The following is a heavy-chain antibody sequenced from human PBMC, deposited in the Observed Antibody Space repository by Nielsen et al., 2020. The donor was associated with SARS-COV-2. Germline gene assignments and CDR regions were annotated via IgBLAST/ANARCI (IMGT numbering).Heavy chain of an antibody. CDR2: IYHSGST. Sequence: SETLSLTCAVSGGSISSGGYSWSWIRQPPGKGLEWIGYIYHSGSTYYNPSLKSRVTISVDRSKNQFSLKLSSVTAADTAVYYCARANIVLMVYATGTGRYFQHWGQGTLVTVSS. D-gene: IGHD2-8*01. J-gene: IGHJ1*01. V-gene: IGHV4-30-2*01. CDR1: GGSISSGGYS. CDR3: ARANIVLMVYATGTGRYFQH.